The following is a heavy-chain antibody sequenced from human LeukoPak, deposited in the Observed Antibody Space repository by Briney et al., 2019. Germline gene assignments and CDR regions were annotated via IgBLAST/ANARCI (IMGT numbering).Heavy chain of an antibody. J-gene: IGHJ3*02. CDR2: INHSGST. CDR3: ASLPYYYDSSGSRRAFDI. CDR1: GGSFSGYY. Sequence: PSETLSLTCAVYGGSFSGYYWSWIRQPPGKGLEWIGEINHSGSTNYNPSLKSRVTVSVDTSKNQFSLKLSSVTAADTAVYYCASLPYYYDSSGSRRAFDIWGQGTMVTVSS. V-gene: IGHV4-34*01. D-gene: IGHD3-22*01.